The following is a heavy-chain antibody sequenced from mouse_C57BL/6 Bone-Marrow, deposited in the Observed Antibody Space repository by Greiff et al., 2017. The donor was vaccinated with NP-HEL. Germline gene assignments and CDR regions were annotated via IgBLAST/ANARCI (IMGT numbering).Heavy chain of an antibody. J-gene: IGHJ3*01. V-gene: IGHV7-3*01. CDR3: ARSGLLRRY. D-gene: IGHD1-1*01. CDR1: GFTFPDYY. Sequence: EVQRVESGGGLVQPGGSLSLSCAASGFTFPDYYMSWVRQPPGKALGWLGFIRNKANGYPTEYSASVKGRFTSSRANSQSILYLQMNALRAEDSATYYCARSGLLRRYWGQGTLVTVSA. CDR2: IRNKANGYPT.